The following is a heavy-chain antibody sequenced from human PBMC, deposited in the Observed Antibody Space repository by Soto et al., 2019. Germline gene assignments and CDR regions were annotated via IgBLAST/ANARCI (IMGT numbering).Heavy chain of an antibody. CDR3: ASSSYDDAFDI. CDR2: IHYSGST. D-gene: IGHD3-22*01. CDR1: GGSISSYY. J-gene: IGHJ3*02. V-gene: IGHV4-59*01. Sequence: SETLSLTCTVSGGSISSYYWSWIRQPPGKGLEWIGYIHYSGSTNYNPSLKSRVTISVDTSKNQFSLKLSSVTAADTAVYYCASSSYDDAFDIWGQGTMVTVSS.